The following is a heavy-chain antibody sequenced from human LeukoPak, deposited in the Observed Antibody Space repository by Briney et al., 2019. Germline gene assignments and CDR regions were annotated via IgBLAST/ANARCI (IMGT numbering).Heavy chain of an antibody. CDR3: TRREEMATIYYYYYYMDV. D-gene: IGHD5-24*01. V-gene: IGHV3-73*01. CDR2: IRSKANSYAT. CDR1: GFTFSGSA. J-gene: IGHJ6*03. Sequence: GGSLRLSCAASGFTFSGSAMHWVRQASGKGLEWVGRIRSKANSYATAYAASVKGRFTISRDDSKNTAYLQMNSLKTEDTAVYYCTRREEMATIYYYYYYMDVWGKGTTVTVS.